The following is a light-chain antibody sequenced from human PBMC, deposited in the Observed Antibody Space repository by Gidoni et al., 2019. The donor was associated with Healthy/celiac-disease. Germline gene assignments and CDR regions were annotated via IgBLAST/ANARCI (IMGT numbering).Light chain of an antibody. J-gene: IGKJ5*01. V-gene: IGKV3-11*01. CDR1: QSSTTY. Sequence: EIVLSQSLATLSLSPGERATLYGSVSQSSTTYLAWYQQQPGQAPRLLIYDASNRATGIPARFRGSGSGTDFSLTISSLEPEDFADYYCQQRSNWPTFGQGTRLEIK. CDR3: QQRSNWPT. CDR2: DAS.